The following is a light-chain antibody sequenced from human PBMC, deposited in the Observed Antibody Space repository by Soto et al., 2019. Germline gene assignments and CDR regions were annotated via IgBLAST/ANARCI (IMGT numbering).Light chain of an antibody. Sequence: QSVLTQPPSVSGAPGQWFTISCTGSSSNIGAGYDEHWYQQLPGTAPKLLIYGNGNRPSGVPDRFSGSKSGTSASLDTTGLHAEDEDDYYCQSYDSSLSGSVFGGGTKVTVL. CDR2: GNG. CDR3: QSYDSSLSGSV. J-gene: IGLJ2*01. V-gene: IGLV1-40*01. CDR1: SSNIGAGYD.